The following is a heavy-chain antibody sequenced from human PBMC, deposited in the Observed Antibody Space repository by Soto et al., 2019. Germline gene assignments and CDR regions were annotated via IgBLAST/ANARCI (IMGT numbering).Heavy chain of an antibody. V-gene: IGHV3-23*01. CDR2: ISNSGAST. Sequence: GGSLRLSCAASGFTFSSYAMSWVRQAPGKGLEWVSAISNSGASTYYADSVKGRFTISRDNSKSTLFLLMNSLRAEDTAVYYCARGGYSYGYKKGAFDIWGQGTMVTVSS. D-gene: IGHD5-18*01. J-gene: IGHJ3*02. CDR3: ARGGYSYGYKKGAFDI. CDR1: GFTFSSYA.